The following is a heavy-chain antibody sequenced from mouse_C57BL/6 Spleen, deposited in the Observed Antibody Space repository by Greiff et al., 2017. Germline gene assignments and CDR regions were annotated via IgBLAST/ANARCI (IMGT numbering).Heavy chain of an antibody. CDR2: ISDGGSYT. Sequence: DVMLVESGGGLVKPGGSLKLSCAASGFTFSSYAMPWVRQTPEKRLEWVATISDGGSYTYYPDNVKGRFTISRDNAKNTLYLQMSHLKSEDTAMYYCAREGEYYFDYWGQGTTLTVSS. J-gene: IGHJ2*01. CDR3: AREGEYYFDY. V-gene: IGHV5-4*01. CDR1: GFTFSSYA.